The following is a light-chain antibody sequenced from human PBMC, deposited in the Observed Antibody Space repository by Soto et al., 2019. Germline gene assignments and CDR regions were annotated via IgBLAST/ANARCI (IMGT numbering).Light chain of an antibody. Sequence: QSVLTQPPSASGTPGQRVTISCSGSSSNIGSNTVNWYQQLPGTAPKLLIYSNNQRPSGVPDRFSGSKSGTSASLAISGLQSEGEADYYCAAWDDSLNGPAFGGGTQLTVL. V-gene: IGLV1-44*01. J-gene: IGLJ7*01. CDR1: SSNIGSNT. CDR2: SNN. CDR3: AAWDDSLNGPA.